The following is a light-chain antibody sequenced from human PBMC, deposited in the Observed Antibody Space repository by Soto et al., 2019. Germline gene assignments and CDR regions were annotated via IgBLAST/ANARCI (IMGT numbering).Light chain of an antibody. CDR3: SSYTSSTTRV. Sequence: QSALTQPASVSGSPGQSITISCTGTSSDVGDYNYVSWYQQHPGKAPKLMIYDVSNRPSGVSNRFSGSKSGSPASLTISGLQAEDEADYYCSSYTSSTTRVFGTGTKLPS. J-gene: IGLJ1*01. CDR2: DVS. CDR1: SSDVGDYNY. V-gene: IGLV2-14*01.